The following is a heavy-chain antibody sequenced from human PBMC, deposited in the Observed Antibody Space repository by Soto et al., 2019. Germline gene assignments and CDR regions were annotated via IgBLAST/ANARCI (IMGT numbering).Heavy chain of an antibody. D-gene: IGHD6-13*01. CDR2: IYPGDSDT. Sequence: PXEFLKISFKGFGYSFTSYWIGWVRPIPGKGLEWMGIIYPGDSDTRYSPSFQGQVTLSADKSISTAYLQWSSLKASDTAMYYCARQAAAGYYYGMDVWGQGTTVTVSS. V-gene: IGHV5-51*01. CDR1: GYSFTSYW. CDR3: ARQAAAGYYYGMDV. J-gene: IGHJ6*02.